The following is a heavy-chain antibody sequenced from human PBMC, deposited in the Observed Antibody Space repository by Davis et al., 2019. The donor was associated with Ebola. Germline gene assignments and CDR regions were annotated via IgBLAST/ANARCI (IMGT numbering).Heavy chain of an antibody. Sequence: GESLKISCTDSGFSFTSYVVKWLSPAWAKGLDWIAAISYDGSNKYYADSAKGRFTISRDNSKNTLYLQMNSLRAEDTAVYYCARDLVRVLLWFGVDYWGQGTLVTVAS. J-gene: IGHJ4*02. CDR2: ISYDGSNK. V-gene: IGHV3-30*16. D-gene: IGHD3-10*01. CDR1: GFSFTSYV. CDR3: ARDLVRVLLWFGVDY.